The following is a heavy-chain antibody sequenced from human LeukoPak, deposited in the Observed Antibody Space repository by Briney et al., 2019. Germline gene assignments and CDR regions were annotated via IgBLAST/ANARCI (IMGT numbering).Heavy chain of an antibody. CDR2: IFSGGST. CDR3: AREGRKYGSGSLYYFDY. CDR1: GFTVSTNY. Sequence: PGGSLRLSCVASGFTVSTNYMNWVRQAPGKGLECVSVIFSGGSTYYADSAKGRFTISRDNSKNTLYLQMNSLRAEDTAVYYCAREGRKYGSGSLYYFDYWGQGTLVTVSS. J-gene: IGHJ4*02. V-gene: IGHV3-66*01. D-gene: IGHD3-10*01.